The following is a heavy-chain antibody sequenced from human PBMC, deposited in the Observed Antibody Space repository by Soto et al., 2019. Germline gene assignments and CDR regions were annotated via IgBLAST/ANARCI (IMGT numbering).Heavy chain of an antibody. CDR3: TTDSSSRYYGMDV. Sequence: VGSLRLSCAASGFTFSNAWMSWVRQAPGKGLEWVGRIKGKTDGGTTDYAAPVKGRFTISRDDSKNTLYLQMNSLKTEDTAVYYCTTDSSSRYYGMDVWGQGTTVTVSS. J-gene: IGHJ6*02. V-gene: IGHV3-15*01. CDR2: IKGKTDGGTT. D-gene: IGHD6-6*01. CDR1: GFTFSNAW.